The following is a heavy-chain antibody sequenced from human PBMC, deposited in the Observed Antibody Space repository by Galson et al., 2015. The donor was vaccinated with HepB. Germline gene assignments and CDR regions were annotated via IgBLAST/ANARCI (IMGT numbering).Heavy chain of an antibody. D-gene: IGHD4-11*01. Sequence: SVKVSCKASGYTLTSYYIHWVRQAPGQGLEWMGIIKPSDGSTTYAQKFQDRVTMTRDTSTSTVYMELSSLRSEDTAVYYCARDYSNWGWFDPWGQGTLVTVSS. CDR1: GYTLTSYY. CDR3: ARDYSNWGWFDP. V-gene: IGHV1-46*01. J-gene: IGHJ5*02. CDR2: IKPSDGST.